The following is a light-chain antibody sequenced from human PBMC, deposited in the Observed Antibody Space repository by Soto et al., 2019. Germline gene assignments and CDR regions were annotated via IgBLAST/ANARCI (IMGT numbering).Light chain of an antibody. CDR1: SGHSSYA. Sequence: QPVLTQSPSASASLGASVKFTCTLSSGHSSYAIAWHQQQPEKGPRYLMRLNSDGSHSKGGGIPDRFSGSSSGAERYLIISSLQSEDEADYYCQTWGTGIHVVFGGGTKVTVL. V-gene: IGLV4-69*01. CDR2: LNSDGSH. J-gene: IGLJ2*01. CDR3: QTWGTGIHVV.